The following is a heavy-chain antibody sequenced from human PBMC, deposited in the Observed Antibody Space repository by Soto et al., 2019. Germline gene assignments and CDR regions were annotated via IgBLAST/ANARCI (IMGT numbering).Heavy chain of an antibody. D-gene: IGHD3-9*01. CDR3: ARVSYYDILTGYQPNWLDP. CDR2: IYYSGST. Sequence: SETLSLTCTVSGGSISSYYWSWILQPPGKGLEWIGYIYYSGSTNYNPSLKSRVTISVDTSKNQFSLKLSSVTAADTAVYYCARVSYYDILTGYQPNWLDPWGQGTLVTVSS. J-gene: IGHJ5*02. V-gene: IGHV4-59*01. CDR1: GGSISSYY.